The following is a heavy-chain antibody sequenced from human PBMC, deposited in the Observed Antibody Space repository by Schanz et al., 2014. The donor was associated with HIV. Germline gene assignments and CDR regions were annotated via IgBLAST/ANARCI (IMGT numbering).Heavy chain of an antibody. CDR3: ARSSDYYYGMDV. CDR1: GFTFSSYG. CDR2: IWYDGSNK. Sequence: QVQLVESGGGLVKPGGSLRLSCAASGFTFSSYGMHWVRQAPGKGLEWGAVIWYDGSNKYYADSVKGRFTISRDNSKNTLYLQMNSLRAEDTAVYYCARSSDYYYGMDVWGQGTTVTVSS. J-gene: IGHJ6*02. V-gene: IGHV3-33*08.